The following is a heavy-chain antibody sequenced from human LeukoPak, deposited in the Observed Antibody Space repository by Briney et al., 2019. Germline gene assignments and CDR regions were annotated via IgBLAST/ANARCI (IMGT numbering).Heavy chain of an antibody. Sequence: SVKVSCKASGGTFSSYAISWVRQAPGQGLEWMGGIIPIFGTANYAQKFQGRVTITADESTSTAYMELSSLRSEDTAVYYCAREDLVVDFWTPAGGGVQHWRQGTLVTVSS. D-gene: IGHD3-3*01. CDR1: GGTFSSYA. V-gene: IGHV1-69*01. CDR3: AREDLVVDFWTPAGGGVQH. CDR2: IIPIFGTA. J-gene: IGHJ1*01.